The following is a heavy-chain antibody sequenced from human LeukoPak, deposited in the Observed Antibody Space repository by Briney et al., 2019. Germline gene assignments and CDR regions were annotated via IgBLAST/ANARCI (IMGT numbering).Heavy chain of an antibody. D-gene: IGHD6-13*01. CDR1: GFTISGSA. J-gene: IGHJ6*02. Sequence: PGGSLRLSCAASGFTISGSAMHWVRQASGKGLEWVGRLRSKANTYATAYAASVKGRFTISRDDSKNTAYLQLNSLKTEDTAVYYCSAAVGTDFYDYGMDVWGQGTTVTVSS. CDR2: LRSKANTYAT. CDR3: SAAVGTDFYDYGMDV. V-gene: IGHV3-73*01.